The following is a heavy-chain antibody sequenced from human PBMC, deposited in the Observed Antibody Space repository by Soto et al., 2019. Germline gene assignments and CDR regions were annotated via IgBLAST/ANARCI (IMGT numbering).Heavy chain of an antibody. CDR3: AKDETSSLDY. J-gene: IGHJ4*02. Sequence: HPGGSLRLSCAASGFTFSSYGMHRVRQAPGKGLEWVAVISYDGSNKYYADSVKGRFTISRDNSKNTLYLQMNSLRAEDTAVYYCAKDETSSLDYWGQGTLVTVSS. CDR1: GFTFSSYG. CDR2: ISYDGSNK. V-gene: IGHV3-30*18. D-gene: IGHD2-2*01.